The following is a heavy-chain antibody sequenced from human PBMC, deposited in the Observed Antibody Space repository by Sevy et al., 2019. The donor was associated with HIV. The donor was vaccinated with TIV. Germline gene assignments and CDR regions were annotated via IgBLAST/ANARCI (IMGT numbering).Heavy chain of an antibody. D-gene: IGHD1-1*01. V-gene: IGHV3-13*01. Sequence: GGSLRLSCAASGFTFSSYDMHWVRQASGKGLEWGSAIGTVGDTFYPDSVKGRFTISRENAKNSLYLQMNGLRAGDTAVYYCARGGSDAFDIWGQGTMVTVSS. CDR3: ARGGSDAFDI. CDR2: IGTVGDT. CDR1: GFTFSSYD. J-gene: IGHJ3*02.